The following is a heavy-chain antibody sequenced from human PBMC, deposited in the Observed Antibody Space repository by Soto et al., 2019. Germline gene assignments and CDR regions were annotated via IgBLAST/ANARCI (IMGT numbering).Heavy chain of an antibody. CDR3: ARGAAGDSSLVTYHFDC. V-gene: IGHV1-2*02. J-gene: IGHJ4*02. D-gene: IGHD3-16*01. CDR2: INPNSGGT. CDR1: GYTFVGYY. Sequence: QVQLMQSGAEVKKPGASVKVSCKASGYTFVGYYIHWVRQAPGQGLEWVGGINPNSGGTNYAQTFQGRVTMTRDTSISTAFMDLSRLISDDTAVYYCARGAAGDSSLVTYHFDCWGQGTLVTVSS.